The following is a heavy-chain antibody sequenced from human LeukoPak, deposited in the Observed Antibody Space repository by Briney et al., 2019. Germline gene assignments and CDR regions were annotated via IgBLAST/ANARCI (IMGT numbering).Heavy chain of an antibody. Sequence: GSLRLSCAASGFTFSDISMNWVRQAPGKGLEWVSSIDTSSDYIYYADSVKGRSTISRDNARNSLYLQMNSLRAEDTAVFYCARGAEGVAATDSNFDYWGQGTLVTVSS. V-gene: IGHV3-21*01. CDR1: GFTFSDIS. J-gene: IGHJ4*02. D-gene: IGHD6-13*01. CDR2: IDTSSDYI. CDR3: ARGAEGVAATDSNFDY.